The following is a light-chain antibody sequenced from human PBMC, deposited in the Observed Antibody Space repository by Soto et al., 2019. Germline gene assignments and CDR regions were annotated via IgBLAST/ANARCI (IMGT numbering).Light chain of an antibody. CDR2: EVS. Sequence: QSALTQPPSASGSPGQSVTISCTGSSSDVGGYNYVSWYQQHPGKAPKLMIYEVSKRPSGVPDRLSGSKSGNTASLTVSGLQAEDEADSYCSSYGGSNTVEFGGGTKLTVL. J-gene: IGLJ2*01. V-gene: IGLV2-8*01. CDR3: SSYGGSNTVE. CDR1: SSDVGGYNY.